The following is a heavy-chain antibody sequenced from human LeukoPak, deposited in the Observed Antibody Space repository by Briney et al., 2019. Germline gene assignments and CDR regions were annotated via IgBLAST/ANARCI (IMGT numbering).Heavy chain of an antibody. V-gene: IGHV7-4-1*02. CDR1: GYTFTNYA. CDR3: AREGRSGSSWYLAN. D-gene: IGHD6-13*01. CDR2: INTNTGNP. J-gene: IGHJ4*02. Sequence: AASVKVSCKASGYTFTNYAVNWVRQAPGQGLEWVGWINTNTGNPTYAQGFTGRFVFSLDTSVSTAYLQISSLKAEDTAVYYCAREGRSGSSWYLANWGQGVLVTVSS.